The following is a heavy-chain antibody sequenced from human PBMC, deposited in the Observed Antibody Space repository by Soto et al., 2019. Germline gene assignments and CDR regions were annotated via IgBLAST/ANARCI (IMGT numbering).Heavy chain of an antibody. CDR3: AKAQDTAMVTHGMDV. J-gene: IGHJ6*02. D-gene: IGHD5-18*01. CDR1: GFTFSSYA. Sequence: GGSLRLSCAASGFTFSSYAMSWVRQAPGKGLEWVSSISGSAGNTFYADFVKGRFTISRDNSKNTLYVQMNSLRAEDTAVYYCAKAQDTAMVTHGMDVWGQGTTVTVSS. CDR2: ISGSAGNT. V-gene: IGHV3-23*01.